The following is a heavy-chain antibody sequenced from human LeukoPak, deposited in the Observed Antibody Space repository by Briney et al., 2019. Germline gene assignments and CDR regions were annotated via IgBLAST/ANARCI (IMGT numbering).Heavy chain of an antibody. CDR1: GFKFSDAW. D-gene: IGHD6-13*01. J-gene: IGHJ4*02. Sequence: GGSLRLSCAASGFKFSDAWMTWVRQAPGKGLEWVGRIKLTGEGWTTDFAALVGDRFIISRDDSTNTLYLQMNSLKIEDTAVYYCTSQQQLLTYFDYWGQGTLVTVSS. CDR2: IKLTGEGWTT. CDR3: TSQQQLLTYFDY. V-gene: IGHV3-15*01.